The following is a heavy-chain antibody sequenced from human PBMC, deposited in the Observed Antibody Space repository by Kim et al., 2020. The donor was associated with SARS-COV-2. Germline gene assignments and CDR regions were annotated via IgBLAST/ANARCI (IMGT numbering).Heavy chain of an antibody. Sequence: SETLSLTCTVSGGSISSGGYYWSWIRQHPGKGLEWIGYIYYSGSTYYNPSLKSRVTISVDTSKNQFSLKLSSVTAADTAVYYCAREWQGWFDPWGQGTLVTVFS. J-gene: IGHJ5*02. V-gene: IGHV4-31*03. CDR1: GGSISSGGYY. CDR3: AREWQGWFDP. CDR2: IYYSGST.